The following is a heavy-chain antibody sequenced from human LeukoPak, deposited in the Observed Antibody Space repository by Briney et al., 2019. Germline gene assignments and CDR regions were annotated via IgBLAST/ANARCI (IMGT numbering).Heavy chain of an antibody. CDR3: ARDTAVAAKFGNWHFDL. CDR2: IGTAGDT. V-gene: IGHV3-13*04. Sequence: GGSLRLSCAASGFTFSSYAMSWVRQATGKRLEWVSAIGTAGDTYYPGSVKGRFTISRENAKNSLYLQMNSLRAEDTAVYYCARDTAVAAKFGNWHFDLWGRGTLVTVSS. J-gene: IGHJ2*01. D-gene: IGHD6-19*01. CDR1: GFTFSSYA.